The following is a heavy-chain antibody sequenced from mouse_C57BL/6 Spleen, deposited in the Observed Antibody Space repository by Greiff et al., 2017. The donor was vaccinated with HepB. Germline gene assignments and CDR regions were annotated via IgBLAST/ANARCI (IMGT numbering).Heavy chain of an antibody. D-gene: IGHD2-3*01. J-gene: IGHJ3*01. CDR1: GYSITSGYY. V-gene: IGHV3-6*01. CDR3: ANCYDGYYAWFAY. Sequence: EVHLVESGPGLVKPSQSLSLTCSVTGYSITSGYYWNWIRQFPGNKLEWMGYISYDGSNNYNPSLKNRISITRDTSKNQFFLKLNSVTTEDTATYYCANCYDGYYAWFAYWGQGTLVTVSA. CDR2: ISYDGSN.